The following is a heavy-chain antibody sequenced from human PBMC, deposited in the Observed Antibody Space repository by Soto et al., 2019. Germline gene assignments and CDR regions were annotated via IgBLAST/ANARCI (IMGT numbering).Heavy chain of an antibody. J-gene: IGHJ3*02. CDR1: GYTFTSYG. CDR3: ARPTAPYSYGYRSAFDI. Sequence: ASVKVSCKASGYTFTSYGISWVRQAPGQGLEWMGWISAYNGNTNYAQKLQGRVTMTTDTSTSTAYMELRSLRSDDTAVYYCARPTAPYSYGYRSAFDIWGQGTVVTVSS. D-gene: IGHD5-18*01. CDR2: ISAYNGNT. V-gene: IGHV1-18*01.